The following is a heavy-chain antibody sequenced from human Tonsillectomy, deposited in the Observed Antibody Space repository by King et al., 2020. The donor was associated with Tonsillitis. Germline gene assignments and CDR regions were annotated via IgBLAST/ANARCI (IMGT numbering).Heavy chain of an antibody. V-gene: IGHV3-21*01. CDR1: GFTFSSYS. J-gene: IGHJ6*02. CDR2: ISRGSSYI. D-gene: IGHD3-10*01. Sequence: QLVQSGGGLVKPGGSLRLSCAASGFTFSSYSMNWVRQAPGKGLEWVSSISRGSSYIYYADSVKGRFTISRDNAKNSLYLQMNSLRAEDTAVYYCARDGGPYYYYGMDVWGQGTTVTVSS. CDR3: ARDGGPYYYYGMDV.